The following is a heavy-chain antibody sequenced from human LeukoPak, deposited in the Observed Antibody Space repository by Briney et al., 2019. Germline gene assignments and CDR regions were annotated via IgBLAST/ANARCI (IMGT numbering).Heavy chain of an antibody. Sequence: SETLSLTCAVYGGSFSGYYWSWISQPPGKGLEWIGEINHSGSTNYNPSLKSRVTISVDTSKNQFSLKLSSVTAADTAVYYCARRQYNWNYRAHDYWGQGTLVTVSS. CDR3: ARRQYNWNYRAHDY. J-gene: IGHJ4*02. CDR2: INHSGST. V-gene: IGHV4-34*01. CDR1: GGSFSGYY. D-gene: IGHD1-7*01.